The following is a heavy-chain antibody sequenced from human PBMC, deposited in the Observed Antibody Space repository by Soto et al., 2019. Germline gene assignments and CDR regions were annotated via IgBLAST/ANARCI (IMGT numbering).Heavy chain of an antibody. CDR1: GFTFSNYA. CDR2: ISGSGVSA. V-gene: IGHV3-23*01. J-gene: IGHJ4*02. Sequence: EVQLLESGGGLVQPGGSLRLFCAASGFTFSNYAMSWVRQAPGKGLEWVSGISGSGVSAYYADSVKGRFTISRDNSKNTLYLQMNSLRAEDTAIYYCAKNSREYSYGAIEYWGQGTLVTVSS. D-gene: IGHD5-18*01. CDR3: AKNSREYSYGAIEY.